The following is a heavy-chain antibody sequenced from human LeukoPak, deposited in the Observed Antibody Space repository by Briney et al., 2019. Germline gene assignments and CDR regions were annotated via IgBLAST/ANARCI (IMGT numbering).Heavy chain of an antibody. J-gene: IGHJ5*02. D-gene: IGHD3-9*01. V-gene: IGHV1-2*02. CDR3: ARRVGGDFDLLLFNGWFDP. Sequence: ASVKVSCKASGYTFTGYYMHWVRQAPGQGLEWMGWINPNSGGTNYAQKFQGRVTMTRDTSISTAYMELSGLRSDDTAVYYCARRVGGDFDLLLFNGWFDPWGQGTLVTVSS. CDR1: GYTFTGYY. CDR2: INPNSGGT.